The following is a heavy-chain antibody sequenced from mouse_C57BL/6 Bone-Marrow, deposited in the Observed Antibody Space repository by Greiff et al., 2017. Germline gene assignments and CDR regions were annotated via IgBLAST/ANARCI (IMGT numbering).Heavy chain of an antibody. V-gene: IGHV1-55*01. CDR2: IYPGSGST. Sequence: QVHVKQPGAELVKTGASVKMSCKASGYTFTSYWITWVKQRPGQGLEWIGDIYPGSGSTNYNEKFKSKATLTVDTSSSTAYMQLSSLTSEDSAVYYCARDPGTRYWGQGTTLTVSS. CDR3: ARDPGTRY. D-gene: IGHD4-1*01. CDR1: GYTFTSYW. J-gene: IGHJ2*01.